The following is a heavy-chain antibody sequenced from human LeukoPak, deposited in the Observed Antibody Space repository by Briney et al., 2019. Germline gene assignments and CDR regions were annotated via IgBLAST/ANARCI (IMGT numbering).Heavy chain of an antibody. CDR1: GGSISSSSYY. J-gene: IGHJ4*02. Sequence: LSLTCTVSGGSISSSSYYWGWIRQPPGKGLEWLSYISSSGTIIYYADSVKGRFTISRDNAKNSLYLQMNSLRADDTAVYYCARGSSWGGDYWGQGTLVTVSS. D-gene: IGHD1-26*01. CDR2: ISSSGTII. V-gene: IGHV3-11*01. CDR3: ARGSSWGGDY.